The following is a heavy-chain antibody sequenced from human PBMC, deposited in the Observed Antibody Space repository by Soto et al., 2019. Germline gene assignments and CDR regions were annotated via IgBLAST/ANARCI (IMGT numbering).Heavy chain of an antibody. Sequence: QVQLVESGGGVVQPGRSLRLSCAASGFTFSSYAMHWVRQAPGKGLEWVAVISYDGSNKYYADSVKGRFTISRDNCKNTLYLQMNSLRAEDTAVYYCARDWASSNEIYCMDVCGQGTTVTVSS. CDR1: GFTFSSYA. D-gene: IGHD6-13*01. V-gene: IGHV3-30-3*01. J-gene: IGHJ6*02. CDR3: ARDWASSNEIYCMDV. CDR2: ISYDGSNK.